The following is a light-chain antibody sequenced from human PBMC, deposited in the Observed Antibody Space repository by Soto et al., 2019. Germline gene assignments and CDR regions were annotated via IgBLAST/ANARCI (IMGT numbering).Light chain of an antibody. Sequence: QSALTQPASVSGAPGQSITISCTGTNSDVNYVSWHQQHPGKAPKLMIYEVINRSSGVSTRFSGSKSGNTASLTISGLQAEDEADYYCSSSTRSNTFVFGTGTKVTVL. CDR2: EVI. J-gene: IGLJ1*01. V-gene: IGLV2-14*01. CDR3: SSSTRSNTFV. CDR1: NSDVNY.